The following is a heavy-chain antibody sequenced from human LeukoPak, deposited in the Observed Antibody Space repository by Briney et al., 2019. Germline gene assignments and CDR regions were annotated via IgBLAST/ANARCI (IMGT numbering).Heavy chain of an antibody. J-gene: IGHJ3*02. Sequence: PGRSLRLSCAPSGFSFGDYGVSWVRQAPGKWLEWVAGITWNGGSTSYADSVECPFTLSRDNAKNSLYLQMNSLRAEDTALYYCAREDISDAFDIWGQGTMVTVSS. CDR2: ITWNGGST. D-gene: IGHD3-9*01. V-gene: IGHV3-20*04. CDR3: AREDISDAFDI. CDR1: GFSFGDYG.